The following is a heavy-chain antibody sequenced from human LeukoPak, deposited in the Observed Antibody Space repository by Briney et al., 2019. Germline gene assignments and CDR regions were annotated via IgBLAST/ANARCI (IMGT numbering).Heavy chain of an antibody. CDR1: GFTFDDYG. J-gene: IGHJ6*03. CDR2: INWNGGST. V-gene: IGHV3-20*04. D-gene: IGHD3-22*01. CDR3: AREFYDSSGYYYYYYYMDV. Sequence: GGSLRLSCAASGFTFDDYGMSWVRQAPGKGLEWVSDINWNGGSTGYADSVKGRFTISRDNAKNSLYLQMNSLRAEDTALYYCAREFYDSSGYYYYYYYMDVWGKGTTVTVSS.